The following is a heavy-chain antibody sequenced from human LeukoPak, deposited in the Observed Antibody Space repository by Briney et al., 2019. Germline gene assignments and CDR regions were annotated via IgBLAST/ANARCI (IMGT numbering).Heavy chain of an antibody. Sequence: ASVKVSCKASGYTFTGYYMHWVRQAPGQGLEWMGWINPNSGGTNYAQKFQGRVTMTRDTSISTAYMELSRLGSDDTAVYYCARDRSGYSNWFDPWGQGTLVTVSS. CDR1: GYTFTGYY. CDR3: ARDRSGYSNWFDP. D-gene: IGHD3-22*01. CDR2: INPNSGGT. J-gene: IGHJ5*02. V-gene: IGHV1-2*02.